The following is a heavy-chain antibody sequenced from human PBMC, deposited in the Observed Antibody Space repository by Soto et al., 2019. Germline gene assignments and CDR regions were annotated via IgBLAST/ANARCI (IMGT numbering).Heavy chain of an antibody. J-gene: IGHJ4*02. CDR3: ARHASYSSGWYDRFDYFDY. D-gene: IGHD6-19*01. Sequence: SETLSLTCAVSGGSISSGGYSWSWIRQPPGKGLEWIGYMYHSGSTNYNPSLKSRVTISVDTSKNQFSLKLSSVTAADTAVYYCARHASYSSGWYDRFDYFDYWGQGTLVTVSS. CDR1: GGSISSGGYS. V-gene: IGHV4-30-2*01. CDR2: MYHSGST.